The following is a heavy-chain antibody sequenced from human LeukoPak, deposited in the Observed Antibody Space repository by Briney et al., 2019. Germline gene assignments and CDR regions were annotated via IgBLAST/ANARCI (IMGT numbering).Heavy chain of an antibody. J-gene: IGHJ5*02. Sequence: GGSLRLSCAASGFSFSSYAMSWVRQAPGKGLEWVSAISGSGGSTYYADSVKGRFTISRDNSKNTLYLQMNSLRAEDTAVYYCAKDQSPLGLQVLFTANWFDPWGQGTLVTVSS. V-gene: IGHV3-23*01. CDR2: ISGSGGST. CDR1: GFSFSSYA. CDR3: AKDQSPLGLQVLFTANWFDP. D-gene: IGHD4-11*01.